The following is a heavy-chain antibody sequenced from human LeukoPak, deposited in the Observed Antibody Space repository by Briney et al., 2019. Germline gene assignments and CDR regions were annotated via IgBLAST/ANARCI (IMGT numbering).Heavy chain of an antibody. CDR2: ISGSGGST. CDR3: AKGVVDDFWSGPYYYYYGMDV. D-gene: IGHD3-3*01. CDR1: GFTFSSYA. V-gene: IGHV3-23*01. J-gene: IGHJ6*02. Sequence: QTGGSLRLSCAASGFTFSSYAMSWVRQAPGKGLEWASAISGSGGSTYYADSVKGRFTISRDNSKNTLYLQMNSLRAEDTAVYYYAKGVVDDFWSGPYYYYYGMDVWGQGTTVTVSS.